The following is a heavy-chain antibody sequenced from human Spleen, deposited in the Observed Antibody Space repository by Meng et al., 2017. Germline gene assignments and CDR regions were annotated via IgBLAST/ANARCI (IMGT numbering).Heavy chain of an antibody. Sequence: GESLKISCAVSGFTFGDYGRSWVRQAPGKGLEWVSGINWNGDSTGYADSVKGRFTISRDNAKNSLYLQMNSLRAEDTAVYYCARDVETVAGIFDYWGQGTLVTFAS. CDR1: GFTFGDYG. V-gene: IGHV3-20*04. CDR3: ARDVETVAGIFDY. CDR2: INWNGDST. J-gene: IGHJ4*02. D-gene: IGHD4-23*01.